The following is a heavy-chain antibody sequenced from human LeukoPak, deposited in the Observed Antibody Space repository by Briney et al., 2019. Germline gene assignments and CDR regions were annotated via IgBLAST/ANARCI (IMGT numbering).Heavy chain of an antibody. D-gene: IGHD3-10*01. CDR2: ISAYNGNT. V-gene: IGHV1-18*01. Sequence: VASVKVSCKASGYTFTSYGISWVRQAPGQGLEWMGWISAYNGNTNYAQKLQGRVTMTTDTSTSTAYMELRSLRSDDTAVYYCARRHYGSGSPFIPVAGTFDSWGQGTLVTVSS. J-gene: IGHJ4*02. CDR1: GYTFTSYG. CDR3: ARRHYGSGSPFIPVAGTFDS.